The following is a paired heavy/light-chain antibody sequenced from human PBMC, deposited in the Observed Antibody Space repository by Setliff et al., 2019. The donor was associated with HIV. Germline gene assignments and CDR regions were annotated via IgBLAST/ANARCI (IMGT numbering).Light chain of an antibody. CDR1: QAISNH. CDR3: QQYDSFPRT. J-gene: IGKJ1*01. V-gene: IGKV1-16*02. CDR2: GAS. Sequence: DIQMTQSPLSLSASVGDTVTITCRASQAISNHLAWFQQRPGQAPKSLIFGASSLQSGVPSKFSGRGSGTDFTLTINSLEPEDFATYYCQQYDSFPRTFGQGTKVEV.
Heavy chain of an antibody. CDR3: ARDPISNILMARGVTRGPD. CDR2: ITTGGRP. Sequence: EVQLVESGGRLIQPGGSLRLSCAASGFTASSSFMTWVRQAPGKGLDWVSLITTGGRPYYADSVKGRFTISRDDRRNMVFLQMDNLRVEDTATYYCARDPISNILMARGVTRGPDWGQGTPVTVSS. J-gene: IGHJ1*01. D-gene: IGHD3-10*01. CDR1: GFTASSSF. V-gene: IGHV3-53*01.